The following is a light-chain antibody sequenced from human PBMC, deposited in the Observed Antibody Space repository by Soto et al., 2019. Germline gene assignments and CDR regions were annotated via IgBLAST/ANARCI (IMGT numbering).Light chain of an antibody. J-gene: IGLJ2*01. V-gene: IGLV4-69*01. CDR3: QTWVTGIQV. CDR1: SGHSSYA. Sequence: QLVLTQSPSASASLGASIKLTCTLSSGHSSYAIAWHQQRPEKGPRYLMKLNSDGSHSKGDGIPDRFSGSSYGAERYLTISRLQSEDEADYCCQTWVTGIQVFGGGTKLTVL. CDR2: LNSDGSH.